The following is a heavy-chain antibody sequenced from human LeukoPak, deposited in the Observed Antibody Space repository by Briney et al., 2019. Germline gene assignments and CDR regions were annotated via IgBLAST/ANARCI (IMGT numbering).Heavy chain of an antibody. D-gene: IGHD3-22*01. CDR1: GYTFTSYA. J-gene: IGHJ4*02. CDR2: INTNTGNP. CDR3: ARDYYGIRITESGYSFYYFDY. Sequence: GALVKVSCKASGYTFTSYAMNWVRQAPGQGLEWMGWINTNTGNPTYAQGFTGRFVFSLDTSVSTAYRQISSLKAEDTAVYYCARDYYGIRITESGYSFYYFDYWGQGTLVTVSS. V-gene: IGHV7-4-1*02.